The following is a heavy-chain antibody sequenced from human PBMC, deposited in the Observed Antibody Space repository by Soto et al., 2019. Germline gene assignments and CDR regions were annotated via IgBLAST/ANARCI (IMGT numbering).Heavy chain of an antibody. V-gene: IGHV1-69*13. Sequence: GXSVKVSCQASGGSFSSYAISWVRQGPGQGLEWMGGIIPIFGTANYAQKFQGRVTITADESTSTAYMELSRLRSEDTAVYYCARKTISDCSGGSCSSGYFDYWGQGTLVTVSS. CDR1: GGSFSSYA. J-gene: IGHJ4*02. CDR2: IIPIFGTA. D-gene: IGHD2-15*01. CDR3: ARKTISDCSGGSCSSGYFDY.